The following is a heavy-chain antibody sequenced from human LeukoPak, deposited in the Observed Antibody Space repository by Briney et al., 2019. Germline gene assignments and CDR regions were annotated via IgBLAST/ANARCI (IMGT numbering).Heavy chain of an antibody. J-gene: IGHJ6*03. Sequence: GGSLRLSCAASGFTFSSYNMNWVRQTPGQGLEWVSSITSGSSHIYYADSVKGRFTISRDNAKSSLYLQTNSLRAEDTAVYYCARDPYSGSYGADYYYYMDVWGKGTTVTISS. D-gene: IGHD1-26*01. V-gene: IGHV3-21*01. CDR2: ITSGSSHI. CDR3: ARDPYSGSYGADYYYYMDV. CDR1: GFTFSSYN.